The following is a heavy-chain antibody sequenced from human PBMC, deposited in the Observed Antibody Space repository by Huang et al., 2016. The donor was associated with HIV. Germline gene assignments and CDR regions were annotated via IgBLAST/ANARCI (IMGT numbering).Heavy chain of an antibody. V-gene: IGHV5-51*03. D-gene: IGHD1-26*01. CDR2: IFPGDSDT. J-gene: IGHJ3*02. Sequence: EVQLVQSGAEVKKPGESLKISCKGSGYSFSTYWIGWVRQMPGKGLEGMGMIFPGDSDTRYSPSVQGQVTIAADKSISTAYLQWSSLKASDTAMYYCASTASYSGSYRGAFDIWGQGTMVTVSS. CDR3: ASTASYSGSYRGAFDI. CDR1: GYSFSTYW.